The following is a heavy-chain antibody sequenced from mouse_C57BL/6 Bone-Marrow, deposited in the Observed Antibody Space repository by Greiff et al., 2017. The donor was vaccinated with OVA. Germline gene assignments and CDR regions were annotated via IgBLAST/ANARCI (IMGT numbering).Heavy chain of an antibody. D-gene: IGHD1-1*01. CDR1: GYTFTSYG. Sequence: QVQLQQSGAELARPGASVKLSCKASGYTFTSYGISWVKQRTGQGLEWIGEIYPRSGNTYYNEKFKGKATLTADKSSSTAYMELRSLTSEDSAVYFCAGPTVVATEAMDYWGQGTSVTASS. CDR2: IYPRSGNT. V-gene: IGHV1-81*01. CDR3: AGPTVVATEAMDY. J-gene: IGHJ4*01.